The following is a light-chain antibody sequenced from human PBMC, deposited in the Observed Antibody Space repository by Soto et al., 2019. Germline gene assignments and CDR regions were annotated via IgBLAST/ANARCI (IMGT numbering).Light chain of an antibody. CDR3: QQSSSAPLT. CDR1: QSISDY. V-gene: IGKV1-39*01. CDR2: AAS. J-gene: IGKJ5*01. Sequence: QMTQSPSSLSASVGDRVAITCRPSQSISDYLNWYQQKPGKAPKLLISAASSLQGGVPSRFSGSGSGTDFTLTISSLQPEDFATYYCQQSSSAPLTFGQGTRLEI.